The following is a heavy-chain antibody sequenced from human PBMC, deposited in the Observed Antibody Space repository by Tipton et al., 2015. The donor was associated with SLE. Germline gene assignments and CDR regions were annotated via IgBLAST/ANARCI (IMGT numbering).Heavy chain of an antibody. D-gene: IGHD3-9*01. CDR3: ARGKRHYDVLTGYYSKPHYFDF. CDR2: IYYSGST. J-gene: IGHJ4*02. Sequence: TLSLTCTVSGGSISSSSYYWGWIRQPPGKGLEWIGSIYYSGSTYYNPSLKSRVTISVDTSKNQFSLNLSSVTAADTAVYYCARGKRHYDVLTGYYSKPHYFDFWGQGTVVAVSP. V-gene: IGHV4-39*07. CDR1: GGSISSSSYY.